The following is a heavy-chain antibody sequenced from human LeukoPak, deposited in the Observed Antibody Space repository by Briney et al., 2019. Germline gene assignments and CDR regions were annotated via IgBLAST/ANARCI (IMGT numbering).Heavy chain of an antibody. J-gene: IGHJ4*02. Sequence: QSGGSLRLSCAASGFTFSSYGMHWVRQAPGKGLEWVAFIRYDGSNKYYADSVKGRFTISRDNSKNTLYVQMNSLRAEDTAVYYCAKDLIRGYSGYDLGTFDYWGQGTLVTVSS. CDR2: IRYDGSNK. CDR3: AKDLIRGYSGYDLGTFDY. D-gene: IGHD5-12*01. V-gene: IGHV3-30*02. CDR1: GFTFSSYG.